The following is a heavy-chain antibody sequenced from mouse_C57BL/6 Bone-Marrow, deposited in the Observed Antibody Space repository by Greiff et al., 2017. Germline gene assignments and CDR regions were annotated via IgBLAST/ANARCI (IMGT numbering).Heavy chain of an antibody. CDR3: ARQGAGTGFAY. D-gene: IGHD4-1*01. V-gene: IGHV5-15*01. J-gene: IGHJ3*01. Sequence: EVQGVESGGGLVQPGGSLKLSCAASGFTFSDYGMAWVRQAPRKGPEWVAFISNLAYSIYYADTVTGRFTISRENAKNTLYLEMSSLRSEDTAMYYCARQGAGTGFAYWGQGTLVTVSA. CDR1: GFTFSDYG. CDR2: ISNLAYSI.